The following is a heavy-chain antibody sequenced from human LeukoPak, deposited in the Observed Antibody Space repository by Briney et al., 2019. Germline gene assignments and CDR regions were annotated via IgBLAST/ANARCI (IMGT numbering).Heavy chain of an antibody. Sequence: ASVKVSCKASGYTFTSYDINWVRQATGQGLEWMGWMNPNSGNTGYAQKFQGRVTMTRNTSISTAYMELSSLRSEDTAVYYCARSPRADCSSTSCYTNWFDPWGQGTLVTVSS. V-gene: IGHV1-8*01. J-gene: IGHJ5*02. CDR1: GYTFTSYD. D-gene: IGHD2-2*02. CDR2: MNPNSGNT. CDR3: ARSPRADCSSTSCYTNWFDP.